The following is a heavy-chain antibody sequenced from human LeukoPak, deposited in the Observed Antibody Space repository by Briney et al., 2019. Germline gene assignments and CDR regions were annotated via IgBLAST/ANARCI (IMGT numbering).Heavy chain of an antibody. CDR2: FDPEDGET. Sequence: ASVNVSCKVSGYTLTELSMHWVRQAPGKGLEWMGGFDPEDGETIYAQKFQGRVTMTEDTSTDTAYMELSSLRSEDTAVYYCATGRAAVAPSYYYGMDVWGQGTTVTVSS. CDR3: ATGRAAVAPSYYYGMDV. J-gene: IGHJ6*02. V-gene: IGHV1-24*01. D-gene: IGHD6-13*01. CDR1: GYTLTELS.